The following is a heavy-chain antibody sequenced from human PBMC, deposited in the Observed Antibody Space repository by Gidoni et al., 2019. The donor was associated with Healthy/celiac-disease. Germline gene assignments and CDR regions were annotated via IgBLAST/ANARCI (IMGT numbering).Heavy chain of an antibody. CDR1: GFTFSSYA. Sequence: EVQLLESGGGLVQPGGSLRLSCAASGFTFSSYAMSWVRQAPGKGLEWVSAISGSGGSTYYADSVKGRFTISRDNSKNTLYLQMNSLRAEDTAVYYCAKLPQGGWMKEKIFDYWGQGTLVTVSS. CDR2: ISGSGGST. D-gene: IGHD5-12*01. J-gene: IGHJ4*02. V-gene: IGHV3-23*01. CDR3: AKLPQGGWMKEKIFDY.